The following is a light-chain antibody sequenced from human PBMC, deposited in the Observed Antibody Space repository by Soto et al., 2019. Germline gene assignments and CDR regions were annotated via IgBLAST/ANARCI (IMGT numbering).Light chain of an antibody. CDR3: QQRNSYPIT. V-gene: IGKV1-9*01. J-gene: IGKJ5*01. CDR1: QGISSY. CDR2: VVS. Sequence: DIPLTQSPSFLSASVGDRVTITCRASQGISSYLAWYQQKPGKAPTLLIYVVSTLQSGVPSRFSGSGSGTEFTLTISSLQPEDVATYYCQQRNSYPITFGQGTRLEMK.